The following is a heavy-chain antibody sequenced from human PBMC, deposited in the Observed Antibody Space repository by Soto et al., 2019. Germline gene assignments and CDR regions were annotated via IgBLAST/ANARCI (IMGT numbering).Heavy chain of an antibody. CDR2: IYWDDDK. J-gene: IGHJ4*02. CDR3: AHTQTMVRGVITSFDY. CDR1: GFSLSTSGVG. D-gene: IGHD3-10*01. Sequence: QITLKESGPTLVKPTQTLTLTCTFSGFSLSTSGVGVGWIRQPPGKALEWLALIYWDDDKRYSPSLKSRLTITKDTSKNQVVLTMTNMDPVDTATYYCAHTQTMVRGVITSFDYWGQGTLVTVSS. V-gene: IGHV2-5*02.